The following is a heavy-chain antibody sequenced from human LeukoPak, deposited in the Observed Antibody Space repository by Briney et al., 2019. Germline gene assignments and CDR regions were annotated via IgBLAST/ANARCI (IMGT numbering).Heavy chain of an antibody. D-gene: IGHD1-1*01. Sequence: GASVKVSCKASGYTFRSYGINWVRQAPGQGLEWMGWTSGYNGKTDYAQKLQGGVTMTTDTSTSTAYMELRNLTSEDTAIYYCASASGTRYYGLDVWAQGTTVTVSS. J-gene: IGHJ6*02. CDR2: TSGYNGKT. V-gene: IGHV1-18*01. CDR1: GYTFRSYG. CDR3: ASASGTRYYGLDV.